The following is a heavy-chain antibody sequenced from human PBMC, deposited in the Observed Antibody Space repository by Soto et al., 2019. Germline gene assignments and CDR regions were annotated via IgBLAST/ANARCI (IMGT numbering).Heavy chain of an antibody. D-gene: IGHD6-19*01. V-gene: IGHV3-48*03. CDR3: ARDLQWLACDY. Sequence: EVQLVESGGGLVQPGGSLRLSCAASGFTFSSYEMNWVRQAPGKGLEWVSYISSSGSTIYYADSVKGRFTISRDNAKNSLYLQMNSLRAEDTAVYYCARDLQWLACDYWGQGTLVTVSS. CDR1: GFTFSSYE. CDR2: ISSSGSTI. J-gene: IGHJ4*02.